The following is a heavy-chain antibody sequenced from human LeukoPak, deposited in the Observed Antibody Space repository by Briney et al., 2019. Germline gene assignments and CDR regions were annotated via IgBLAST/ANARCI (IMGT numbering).Heavy chain of an antibody. CDR3: ARAEGGYDSSGYTVDY. J-gene: IGHJ4*02. Sequence: WASVKVSCKASGGTFSSYAISWVRQAPGQGLEWMGGIIPIFGTANYAQKFQGRVTITADESTSTAYMELSRLRSDDTAVYYCARAEGGYDSSGYTVDYWGQGTLVAVSS. CDR2: IIPIFGTA. D-gene: IGHD3-22*01. CDR1: GGTFSSYA. V-gene: IGHV1-69*13.